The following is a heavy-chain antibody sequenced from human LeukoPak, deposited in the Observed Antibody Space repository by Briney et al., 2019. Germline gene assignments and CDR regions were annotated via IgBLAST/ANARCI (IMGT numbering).Heavy chain of an antibody. J-gene: IGHJ6*03. CDR2: ISSTSEYV. CDR1: GFTFSNYC. CDR3: AKVPLDIILLYYMDV. V-gene: IGHV3-21*01. D-gene: IGHD2-21*01. Sequence: GGSLRLSCAASGFTFSNYCMNWVRQAPGEGLEWVASISSTSEYVLHSDSVQGRFSISRDNARDSLFLEMNSLGAEVTAIYYCAKVPLDIILLYYMDVWGKGTTVTVSS.